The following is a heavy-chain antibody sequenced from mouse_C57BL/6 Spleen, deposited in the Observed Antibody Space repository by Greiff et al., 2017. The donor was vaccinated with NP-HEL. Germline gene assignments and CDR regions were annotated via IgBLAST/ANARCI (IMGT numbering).Heavy chain of an antibody. CDR3: ARHGGGTPMDY. CDR1: GFSLTSYG. Sequence: QVHVKQSGPGLVAPSQSLSITCTVSGFSLTSYGVHWVRQPPGKGLEWLVVIWSDGSTTYNSALKSRLSISKDNSKSQVFLKMNSLQTDDTAMYYCARHGGGTPMDYWGQGTSVTVSS. J-gene: IGHJ4*01. CDR2: IWSDGST. V-gene: IGHV2-6-1*01.